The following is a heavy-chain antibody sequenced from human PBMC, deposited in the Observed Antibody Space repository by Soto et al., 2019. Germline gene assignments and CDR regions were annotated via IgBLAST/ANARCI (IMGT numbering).Heavy chain of an antibody. V-gene: IGHV3-23*01. CDR3: AKDKYTDSVRKVWFFDY. CDR2: ISANGGIT. Sequence: EVQLLESGGGLVKPGGSLRLACAASGFTFRKYAMSWVRLAPGKGLEWVSSISANGGITDYADSVKGRFTISRDNSQNILSLQMDSLTGDDTALYFCAKDKYTDSVRKVWFFDYWGRGTLVTVSS. CDR1: GFTFRKYA. J-gene: IGHJ2*01. D-gene: IGHD2-15*01.